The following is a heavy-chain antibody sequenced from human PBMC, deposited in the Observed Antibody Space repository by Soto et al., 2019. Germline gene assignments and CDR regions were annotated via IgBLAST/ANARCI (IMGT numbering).Heavy chain of an antibody. J-gene: IGHJ5*02. V-gene: IGHV3-30*18. D-gene: IGHD1-7*01. CDR1: GFTFSSYG. CDR2: ISYDGSKK. Sequence: PGGSLRLSCAASGFTFSSYGMHWVRQAPGKGLEWVAGISYDGSKKYYADSVKGRFTISRDKSKNTLYLQMNSLRAEDTAVYYCAKGSGELRGMNWFDPWGQGTLVTVAS. CDR3: AKGSGELRGMNWFDP.